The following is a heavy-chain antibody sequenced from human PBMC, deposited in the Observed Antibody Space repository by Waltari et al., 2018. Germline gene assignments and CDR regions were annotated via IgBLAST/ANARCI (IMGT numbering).Heavy chain of an antibody. CDR3: ARGRAGVYYYYMDV. D-gene: IGHD6-13*01. CDR1: GGSFSGYY. J-gene: IGHJ6*03. CDR2: INHSGST. Sequence: QVQLQQWGAGLLKPSETLSLTCAVYGGSFSGYYWSWIRQPPGKGLEWIGEINHSGSTNYNPSLKSRVTISVDTSKNQFSLKLSSVTAADTAVYYCARGRAGVYYYYMDVWGKGTTVTVSS. V-gene: IGHV4-34*01.